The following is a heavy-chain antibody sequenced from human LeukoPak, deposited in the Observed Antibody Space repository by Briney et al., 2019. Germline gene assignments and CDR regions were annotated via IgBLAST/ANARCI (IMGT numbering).Heavy chain of an antibody. D-gene: IGHD3-10*01. CDR1: GFTFSRYD. Sequence: GGSLSLSCAVSGFTFSRYDMTWVPQTPGEGLEWVAHISRSGGTTYYADSVKGRFTISRDNSKNTLYLQMNSLRAEDTAEYYCAKRGGTGSFYYFFYMGGWGKGATVSVSS. J-gene: IGHJ6*03. CDR3: AKRGGTGSFYYFFYMGG. CDR2: ISRSGGTT. V-gene: IGHV3-23*01.